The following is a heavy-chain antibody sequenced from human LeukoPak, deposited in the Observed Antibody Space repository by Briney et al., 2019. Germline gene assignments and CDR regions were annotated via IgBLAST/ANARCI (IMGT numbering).Heavy chain of an antibody. CDR1: GFTLSSYG. Sequence: GTSLRLSCAASGFTLSSYGMHWVRQAPGKGLEWVAVISYDRSNKFYTDSVKGRFTISRDSSKNTLYLQMNSLRAEDTAVYYCAKDGNLYGSGSYEYFQHWGQGTLVTVSS. D-gene: IGHD3-10*01. V-gene: IGHV3-30*18. CDR3: AKDGNLYGSGSYEYFQH. J-gene: IGHJ1*01. CDR2: ISYDRSNK.